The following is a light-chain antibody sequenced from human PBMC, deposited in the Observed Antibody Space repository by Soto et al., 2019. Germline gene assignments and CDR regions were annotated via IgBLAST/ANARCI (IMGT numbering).Light chain of an antibody. J-gene: IGLJ3*02. CDR3: PSYDSRLNWV. CDR1: SSNIGAGYY. Sequence: QSVLTQPPSVSGAPGQRVTISCTGSSSNIGAGYYIHWYQQLPGTAPKLLIYGNNNQPSGVPDRFSGSKSGTSASLAITGRQAEDEADYYCPSYDSRLNWVFGGGTQLTVL. V-gene: IGLV1-40*01. CDR2: GNN.